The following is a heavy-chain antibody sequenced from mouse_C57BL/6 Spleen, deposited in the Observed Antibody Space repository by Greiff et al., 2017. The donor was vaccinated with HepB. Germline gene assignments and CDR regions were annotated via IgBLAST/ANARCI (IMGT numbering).Heavy chain of an antibody. D-gene: IGHD4-1*01. J-gene: IGHJ2*01. V-gene: IGHV5-16*01. CDR1: GFTFSDYY. Sequence: DVKLVESEGGLVQPGSSMKLSCTASGFTFSDYYMAWVRQVPDKGLEWVANINYDGSSTYYLDSLKSRFIISRDNAKNILYLQMSSLKSEDTATYYCARDLTGSLDYWGQGTTLTVSS. CDR3: ARDLTGSLDY. CDR2: INYDGSST.